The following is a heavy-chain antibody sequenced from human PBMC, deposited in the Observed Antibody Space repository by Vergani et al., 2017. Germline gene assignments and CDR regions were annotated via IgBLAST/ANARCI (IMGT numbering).Heavy chain of an antibody. Sequence: EVQLLESGGGLVQPGGSLRLSCAASGFTFSSYAMSWVRQAPGKGLEWVSAISGSGGSTYYADSVKGRFTISRDNYKNTLYLQMNGLRAEDTAVYYCAKGLDAAIGNWFDPWGQGTLVTVSS. CDR3: AKGLDAAIGNWFDP. CDR1: GFTFSSYA. J-gene: IGHJ5*02. D-gene: IGHD5-18*01. CDR2: ISGSGGST. V-gene: IGHV3-23*01.